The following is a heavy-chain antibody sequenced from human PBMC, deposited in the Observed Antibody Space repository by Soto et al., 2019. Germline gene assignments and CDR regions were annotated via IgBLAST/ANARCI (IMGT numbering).Heavy chain of an antibody. CDR2: IIPIFGTA. Sequence: QVQLVQSGAEVKKPGSSVKVSCKASGGTFSSYAISWVRQAPGQGLEWMGGIIPIFGTANYAQKFQGRVTITADESTSTAYMELRSLRSEDTAVYYCARAILPSHIRGYYYYGMDVWGQGTTVTVSS. J-gene: IGHJ6*02. CDR1: GGTFSSYA. CDR3: ARAILPSHIRGYYYYGMDV. V-gene: IGHV1-69*01. D-gene: IGHD2-21*02.